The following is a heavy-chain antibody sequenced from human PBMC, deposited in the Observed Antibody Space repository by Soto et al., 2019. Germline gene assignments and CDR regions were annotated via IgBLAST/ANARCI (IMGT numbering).Heavy chain of an antibody. CDR3: ARDETYYYYGMDV. CDR1: GFTVSSNY. V-gene: IGHV3-53*01. J-gene: IGHJ6*02. CDR2: IYSGGST. Sequence: GGSLRLSCAASGFTVSSNYMSWVRQAPGKGLEWVSVIYSGGSTYYADSEKGRFTISRDNSKNTLYLQMNSLRAEDTAVFYCARDETYYYYGMDVWGQGTTDTVSS.